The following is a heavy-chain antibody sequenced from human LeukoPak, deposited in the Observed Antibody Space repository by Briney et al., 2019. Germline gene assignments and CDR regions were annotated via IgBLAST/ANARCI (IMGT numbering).Heavy chain of an antibody. D-gene: IGHD3-16*01. V-gene: IGHV4-4*02. CDR3: ARVFGGARSY. CDR1: GGSISSSNW. CDR2: IYHSGST. Sequence: SETLSLTCAVSGGSISSSNWWNWVRQPPGKGLEWIGEIYHSGSTNYNPSLKSRVTISVDTSKNQFSLKLSSVTAADTAVYYCARVFGGARSYWGQGTLVTVSS. J-gene: IGHJ4*02.